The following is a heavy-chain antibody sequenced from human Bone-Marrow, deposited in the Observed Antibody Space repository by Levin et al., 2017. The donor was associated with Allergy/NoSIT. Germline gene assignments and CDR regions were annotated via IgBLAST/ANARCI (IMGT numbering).Heavy chain of an antibody. Sequence: GGSLRLSCAASGFTFSSYAMHWVRQAPGKGLEWVAVISYDGSNKYYADSVKGRFTISRDNSKNTLYLQMNSLRAEDTAVYYCARFGVVVAATLDYWGQGTLVTVSS. J-gene: IGHJ4*02. CDR2: ISYDGSNK. CDR1: GFTFSSYA. D-gene: IGHD2-15*01. CDR3: ARFGVVVAATLDY. V-gene: IGHV3-30-3*01.